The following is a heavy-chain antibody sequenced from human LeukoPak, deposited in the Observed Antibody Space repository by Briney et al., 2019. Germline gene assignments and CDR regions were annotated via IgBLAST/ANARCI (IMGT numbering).Heavy chain of an antibody. CDR1: GFTFSSYA. Sequence: GRSLRLSCGASGFTFSSYAMHWVRQAPGKGLEWVAVVSYDGSTKYYAESVKGRFTISRDNSKNTVYLQMNSLRAEDTAVYYCAKRGRTWDLESWGQGTLLTVSS. CDR3: AKRGRTWDLES. V-gene: IGHV3-33*06. D-gene: IGHD3-16*01. J-gene: IGHJ4*02. CDR2: VSYDGSTK.